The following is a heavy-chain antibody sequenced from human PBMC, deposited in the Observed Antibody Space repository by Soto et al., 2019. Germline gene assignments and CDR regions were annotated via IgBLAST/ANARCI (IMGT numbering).Heavy chain of an antibody. V-gene: IGHV4-59*01. CDR2: IYYSGST. CDR3: AGDGREYSYVYNYYYGMDV. Sequence: SETLSLTCTVSGGSISSYYRSWIRQPPGKGLEWIGYIYYSGSTNYNPSLKSRVTISVDTSKNQFSLKLSSVTAADTAVYYCAGDGREYSYVYNYYYGMDVGGQGTTVTVSS. J-gene: IGHJ6*02. CDR1: GGSISSYY. D-gene: IGHD5-18*01.